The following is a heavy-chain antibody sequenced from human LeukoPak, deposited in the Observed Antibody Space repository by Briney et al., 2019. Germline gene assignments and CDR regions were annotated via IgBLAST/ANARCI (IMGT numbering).Heavy chain of an antibody. CDR1: GFTFSSYG. CDR3: AKDFVDDFWSGQYD. V-gene: IGHV3-30*02. Sequence: PGGSLRLSCAASGFTFSSYGMHWVRQAPGKGLEWVAFIRYDGSNKYYADSVKGRFTISRDNSKNMLYLQMNSLRAEDTAVYYCAKDFVDDFWSGQYDWGQGTLVTVSS. D-gene: IGHD3-3*01. CDR2: IRYDGSNK. J-gene: IGHJ4*02.